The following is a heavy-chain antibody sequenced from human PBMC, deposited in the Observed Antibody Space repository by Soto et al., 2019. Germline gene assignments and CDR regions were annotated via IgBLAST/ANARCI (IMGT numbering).Heavy chain of an antibody. CDR2: IKSKTDGGTT. J-gene: IGHJ4*02. V-gene: IGHV3-15*01. Sequence: GGSLRLSCAASGFTFSNAWMSWVRQAPGKGLEWVGRIKSKTDGGTTDYAAPVKGRFTISRDDSKNTLYLQMNSLKTEDTAVYYCTTDYCSGGSCPISFDYWGQGTLVTVSS. CDR1: GFTFSNAW. D-gene: IGHD2-15*01. CDR3: TTDYCSGGSCPISFDY.